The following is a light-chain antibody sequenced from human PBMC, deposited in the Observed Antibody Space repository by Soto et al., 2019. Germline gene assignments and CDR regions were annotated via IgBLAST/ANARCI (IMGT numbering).Light chain of an antibody. CDR2: GAS. CDR1: QNIRSS. CDR3: QQYGLSPRT. J-gene: IGKJ1*01. V-gene: IGKV3-20*01. Sequence: SPASLSASPGERVTLSCRASQNIRSSLAWYQQRPGQAPRVLIYGASSRATGIPDRFSGSGSGTDFTLTISRLEPEDFAVYYCQQYGLSPRTFGQGTKVDIK.